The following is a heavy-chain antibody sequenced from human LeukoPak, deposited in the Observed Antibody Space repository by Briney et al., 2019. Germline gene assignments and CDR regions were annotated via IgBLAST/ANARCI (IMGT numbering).Heavy chain of an antibody. CDR2: INGDNGNT. D-gene: IGHD6-13*01. CDR1: GYTITSYA. Sequence: ASVKVSCKASGYTITSYAIHWVRQAPGQRLERMGWINGDNGNTKYSQKFQGRVTITGDASASTAYMELSSLRSEDTAVFYCARTGSSRWHGDHYYFDYWGQGTLVTVSS. V-gene: IGHV1-3*01. J-gene: IGHJ4*02. CDR3: ARTGSSRWHGDHYYFDY.